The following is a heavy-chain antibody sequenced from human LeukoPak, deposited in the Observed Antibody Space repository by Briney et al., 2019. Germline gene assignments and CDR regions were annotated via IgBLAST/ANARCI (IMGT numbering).Heavy chain of an antibody. J-gene: IGHJ5*02. CDR3: ARASKYSSGWYLNWFDP. CDR1: GGSFSGYY. Sequence: SETLSLTCAVYGGSFSGYYWSWIRQPPGKGLEWIGEINHSGSTNYNPSLKSRVTISVDTSRNQFSLKLSSVTAADTAVYYCARASKYSSGWYLNWFDPWGQGTLVTVSS. V-gene: IGHV4-34*01. D-gene: IGHD6-19*01. CDR2: INHSGST.